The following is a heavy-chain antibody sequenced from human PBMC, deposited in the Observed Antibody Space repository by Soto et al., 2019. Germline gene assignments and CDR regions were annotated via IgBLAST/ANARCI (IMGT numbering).Heavy chain of an antibody. CDR1: GYTFTTYD. CDR2: MNPNRTNT. Sequence: ASVKVSCKASGYTFTTYDINWVRQAPGQGIEWMGWMNPNRTNTGYAEKFQGRVTMTRDTSISTAYMELSSLRYDDTAVYYCVRGGFLSHDHVIIAPATLGFDPWGQGTLVTVSS. J-gene: IGHJ5*02. D-gene: IGHD2-2*01. CDR3: VRGGFLSHDHVIIAPATLGFDP. V-gene: IGHV1-8*01.